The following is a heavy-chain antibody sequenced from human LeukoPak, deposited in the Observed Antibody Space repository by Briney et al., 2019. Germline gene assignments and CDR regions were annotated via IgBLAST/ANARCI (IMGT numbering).Heavy chain of an antibody. Sequence: NPSETLSLTCAAYGGSFSGYYWSWIRQPPGKGLEWNGEINHSGSTNYNPSLKSRVTISVDTSKNQFSLKLSSVTAADTAVYYCASAVRQWLVRIDYWGQGTLVTVSS. D-gene: IGHD6-19*01. CDR2: INHSGST. CDR3: ASAVRQWLVRIDY. J-gene: IGHJ4*02. CDR1: GGSFSGYY. V-gene: IGHV4-34*01.